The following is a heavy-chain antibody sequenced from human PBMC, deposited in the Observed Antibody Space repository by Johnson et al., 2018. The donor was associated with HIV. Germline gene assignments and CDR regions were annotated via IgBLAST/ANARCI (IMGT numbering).Heavy chain of an antibody. CDR3: AILPDYYDSSGYYHDDAFDI. Sequence: QEQLVESGGGLVKPGGSLRLSCAASGFTFSDYYMSWIRQAPGKGLEWVSYISSSGSTIYYAASVKGRFTLSRDNSKNTLYLQMNSLRAEDTAVYYCAILPDYYDSSGYYHDDAFDIWGQGTMVTVSS. V-gene: IGHV3-11*01. CDR2: ISSSGSTI. D-gene: IGHD3-22*01. CDR1: GFTFSDYY. J-gene: IGHJ3*02.